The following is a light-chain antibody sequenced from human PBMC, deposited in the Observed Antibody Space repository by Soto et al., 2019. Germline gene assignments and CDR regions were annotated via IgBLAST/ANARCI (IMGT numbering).Light chain of an antibody. Sequence: DIQMTQSPSSLSASVVDRVTITCLASQSISGYLNWYQQKPGKAPKLLIYATSILESGVPSRFSGSGSGTDFTLTISSLQPEDFATYHCQQGYTTPITFGQGTRLEIK. CDR2: ATS. J-gene: IGKJ5*01. CDR1: QSISGY. CDR3: QQGYTTPIT. V-gene: IGKV1-39*01.